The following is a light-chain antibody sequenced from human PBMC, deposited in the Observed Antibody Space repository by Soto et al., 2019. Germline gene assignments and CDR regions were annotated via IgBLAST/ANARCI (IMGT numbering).Light chain of an antibody. CDR3: QQYSVSVT. CDR1: QSISNW. V-gene: IGKV1-5*03. Sequence: DIQMTQSPSTLSAALGDRVTITCRASQSISNWLAWYQQKPGKAPKLLIYEASNLETGVPSRFSGGGSGTEFSLTISSLQPDDFATYYCQQYSVSVTFGQGTKVDIK. J-gene: IGKJ1*01. CDR2: EAS.